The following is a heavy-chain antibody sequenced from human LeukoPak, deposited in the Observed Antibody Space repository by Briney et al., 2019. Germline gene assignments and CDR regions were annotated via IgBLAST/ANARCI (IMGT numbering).Heavy chain of an antibody. V-gene: IGHV4-4*02. CDR2: IYHRGNT. D-gene: IGHD6-13*01. CDR3: ARTTEAHSWRTRYYDYYMDV. J-gene: IGHJ6*03. Sequence: SETLSLTCAVSGGSISSSNWWNWVRQTPGKGLEWIGEIYHRGNTHYNPSLKSRVTMSVDTSTNQFSLKLSSVTAADTAVYYCARTTEAHSWRTRYYDYYMDVWGKGATVTVSS. CDR1: GGSISSSNW.